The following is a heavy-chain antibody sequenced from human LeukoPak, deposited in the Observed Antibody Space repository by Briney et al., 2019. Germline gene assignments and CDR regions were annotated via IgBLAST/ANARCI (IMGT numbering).Heavy chain of an antibody. Sequence: SETLSLTCTVSGGSISSYYWSWIRQPAGKGLEWIGRIYTSGSTNYNPSPKSRVTMSVDTSKNQFSLKLSSVTAADTAVYYCARVRYGGAPDAFDIWGQGTMVTVSS. CDR2: IYTSGST. CDR1: GGSISSYY. CDR3: ARVRYGGAPDAFDI. D-gene: IGHD4-17*01. J-gene: IGHJ3*02. V-gene: IGHV4-4*07.